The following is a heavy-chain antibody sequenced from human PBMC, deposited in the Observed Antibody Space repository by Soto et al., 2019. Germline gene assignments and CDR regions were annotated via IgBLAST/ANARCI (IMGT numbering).Heavy chain of an antibody. V-gene: IGHV3-7*01. J-gene: IGHJ3*02. CDR1: GFTFSSYW. D-gene: IGHD3-3*01. CDR2: IKQDGSEK. Sequence: GGSLRLSCAASGFTFSSYWMSWVRQAPGKGLEWVANIKQDGSEKYYVDSVKGRFTISRDNAKNSPYLQMNSLRAEDTAVYYCARDPYYDFWSGPLDAFDIWGQGTMVTVSS. CDR3: ARDPYYDFWSGPLDAFDI.